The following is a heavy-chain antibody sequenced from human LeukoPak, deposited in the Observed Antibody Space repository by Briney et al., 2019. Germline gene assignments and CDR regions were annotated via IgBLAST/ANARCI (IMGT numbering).Heavy chain of an antibody. Sequence: GGSLRLSCEVSGFTLSSYWMNWVRQAPGKGLEWVANINHDGSEKNYVDSVKGRFTISRDNSKNTLHLQMNGLRAEDTAVYYCARDPLDISRWANAFDIWGQGTTVIVSS. CDR1: GFTLSSYW. CDR3: ARDPLDISRWANAFDI. V-gene: IGHV3-7*01. D-gene: IGHD5-12*01. CDR2: INHDGSEK. J-gene: IGHJ3*02.